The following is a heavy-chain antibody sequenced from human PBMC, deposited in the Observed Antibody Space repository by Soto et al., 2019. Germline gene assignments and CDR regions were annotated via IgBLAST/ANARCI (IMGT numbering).Heavy chain of an antibody. V-gene: IGHV5-51*01. D-gene: IGHD2-15*01. CDR1: GYSFTSYW. CDR2: IYPGDSDT. Sequence: GESLKISCKGSGYSFTSYWIGWVRQMPGKGLEWMGIIYPGDSDTRYSPSFQGQVTISADKSISTAYLQWSSLKASDTAMYYCARHSPGLGYCSGGSCYSDLYYYGMDVWGQGTTVTSP. J-gene: IGHJ6*02. CDR3: ARHSPGLGYCSGGSCYSDLYYYGMDV.